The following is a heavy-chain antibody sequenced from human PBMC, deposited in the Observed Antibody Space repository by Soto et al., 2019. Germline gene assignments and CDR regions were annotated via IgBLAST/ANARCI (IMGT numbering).Heavy chain of an antibody. V-gene: IGHV1-46*01. CDR3: ASAYPLAYDSSGYPDGY. CDR1: GYTFTSYY. J-gene: IGHJ4*02. D-gene: IGHD3-22*01. Sequence: ASVKVSCKAAGYTFTSYYMHWVRQAPGQGLEWMGIINPSGGSTSYAQKFQGRVTMTRDTSTSTVYMELSSLRSEDTAVYYCASAYPLAYDSSGYPDGYWGQGTLVTVSS. CDR2: INPSGGST.